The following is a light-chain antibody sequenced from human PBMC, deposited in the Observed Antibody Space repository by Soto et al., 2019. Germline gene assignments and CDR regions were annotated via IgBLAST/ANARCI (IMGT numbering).Light chain of an antibody. CDR2: DVS. Sequence: QSALTQPASVSGSPGQSSTFSCTGTSSDVGGYNYVSWYQQHPGKAPKLMIYDVSNRPSGVSNRFSGSKSGNTASLTISGLQAEDEADYYCSSYTSSSAWVFGGGTKVTVL. V-gene: IGLV2-14*01. CDR3: SSYTSSSAWV. J-gene: IGLJ3*02. CDR1: SSDVGGYNY.